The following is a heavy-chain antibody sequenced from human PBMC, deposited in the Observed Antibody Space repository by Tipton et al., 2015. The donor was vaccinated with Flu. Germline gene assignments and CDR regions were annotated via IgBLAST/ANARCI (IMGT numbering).Heavy chain of an antibody. CDR2: IYYSGST. CDR3: AGSMYYYDSSGYT. V-gene: IGHV4-59*01. J-gene: IGHJ4*02. Sequence: GSLRLSCTVSGGSISSYYWSWIRQPPGKGLEWIGYIYYSGSTNYNPSLKSRVTISVDTSKNQFSLKLSSVTAADTAVYYCAGSMYYYDSSGYTGGQGTLVTVSS. D-gene: IGHD3-22*01. CDR1: GGSISSYY.